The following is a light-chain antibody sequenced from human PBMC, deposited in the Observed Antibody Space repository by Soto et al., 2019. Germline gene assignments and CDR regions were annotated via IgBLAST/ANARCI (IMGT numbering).Light chain of an antibody. CDR3: QSADSSGTYV. J-gene: IGLJ1*01. V-gene: IGLV3-25*01. CDR2: KDT. CDR1: ALRNQY. Sequence: SYELTQPPSVSVSPGQTASITCSGDALRNQYAYWYQQKPGQAPFLVIYKDTERPSGIPGRFSDSSSGTTVTLTISGVQAEDEADYYCQSADSSGTYVFGSGTKLTVL.